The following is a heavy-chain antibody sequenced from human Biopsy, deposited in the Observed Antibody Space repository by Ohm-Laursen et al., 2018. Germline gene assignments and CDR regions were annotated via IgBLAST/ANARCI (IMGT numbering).Heavy chain of an antibody. CDR1: GASVKTSGYF. D-gene: IGHD3-9*01. J-gene: IGHJ2*01. V-gene: IGHV4-31*03. CDR2: ISYNERT. Sequence: SQTLSLTCSVSGASVKTSGYFWAWIRQRPGKGLEWIGYISYNERTHYNPSLTSRLAISFDTSNNRTSLQLRSVSVADTAVYYCVREPKTGTAEAWYFDLWGRGSPVTVPS. CDR3: VREPKTGTAEAWYFDL.